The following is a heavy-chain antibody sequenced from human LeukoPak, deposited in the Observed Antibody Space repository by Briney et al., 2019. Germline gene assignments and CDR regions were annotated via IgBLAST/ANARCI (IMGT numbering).Heavy chain of an antibody. D-gene: IGHD6-13*01. V-gene: IGHV1-2*02. CDR2: INPNSGGT. Sequence: ASVKVSCKASGYTFTGYYMHWVRQAPGQGLEWMGWINPNSGGTNYAQKFQGRVTMTRDTSISTAYMELSRLRSDDTAVYYCARVGSSWPQDYYYYMDVWGKGTTVTVSS. J-gene: IGHJ6*03. CDR3: ARVGSSWPQDYYYYMDV. CDR1: GYTFTGYY.